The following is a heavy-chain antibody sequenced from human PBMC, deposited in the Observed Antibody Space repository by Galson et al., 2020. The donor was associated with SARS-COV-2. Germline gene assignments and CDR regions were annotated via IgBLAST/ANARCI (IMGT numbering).Heavy chain of an antibody. Sequence: SETLSLTCTVSGGSISSFYWSWIRQPPGKGLEWIGYIYYSGSTTYNPSLKSRVTISLDTSKKQFSLKLSSVTAADTAVYYCAREIVAGPADAFDIWGQGTLVTVSS. J-gene: IGHJ3*02. V-gene: IGHV4-59*01. CDR1: GGSISSFY. D-gene: IGHD5-12*01. CDR2: IYYSGST. CDR3: AREIVAGPADAFDI.